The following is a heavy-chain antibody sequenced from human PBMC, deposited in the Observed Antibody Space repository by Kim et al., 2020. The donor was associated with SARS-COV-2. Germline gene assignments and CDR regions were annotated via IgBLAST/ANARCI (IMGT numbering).Heavy chain of an antibody. CDR3: AKAYSSSGYYNDAFDI. V-gene: IGHV3-23*01. Sequence: GGSLRLSCAASGFTFSSYAMSWVRQAPGKGLEWVSAISGSGGSTYYADSVKGRFTISRDNSKNTLYLQMNSLRAEDTAVYYCAKAYSSSGYYNDAFDIWGQGTMVTVSS. CDR1: GFTFSSYA. CDR2: ISGSGGST. J-gene: IGHJ3*02. D-gene: IGHD3-22*01.